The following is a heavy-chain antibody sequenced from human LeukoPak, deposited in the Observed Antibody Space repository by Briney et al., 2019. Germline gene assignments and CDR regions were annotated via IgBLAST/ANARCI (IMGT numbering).Heavy chain of an antibody. V-gene: IGHV4-39*07. CDR1: GGSISSSSYY. Sequence: SETLSLTCTVSGGSISSSSYYWGWIRQPPGKGLEWIGSIYYSGGTYYNPSLKSRVTISVDTSKNQFSLKLSSVTAADTAVYYCASSYSSGWPHWFDPWGQGTLVTVSS. CDR3: ASSYSSGWPHWFDP. CDR2: IYYSGGT. D-gene: IGHD6-19*01. J-gene: IGHJ5*02.